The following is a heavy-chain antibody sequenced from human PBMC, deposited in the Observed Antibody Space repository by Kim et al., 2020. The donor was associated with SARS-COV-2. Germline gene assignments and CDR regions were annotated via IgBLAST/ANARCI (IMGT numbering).Heavy chain of an antibody. J-gene: IGHJ4*02. Sequence: GGSLRLSCAASGFTFSSYSMNWLRQAPGKGLEWVSSISSSSSYIYYADSVKGRFTISRDNAKNSLYLQMNSLRAEDTAVYYCARDSGYDFGPDYWGQGTLVTVSS. CDR3: ARDSGYDFGPDY. CDR1: GFTFSSYS. CDR2: ISSSSSYI. D-gene: IGHD5-12*01. V-gene: IGHV3-21*01.